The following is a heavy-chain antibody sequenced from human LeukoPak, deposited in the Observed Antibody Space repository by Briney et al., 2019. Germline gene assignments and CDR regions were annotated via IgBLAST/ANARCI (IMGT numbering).Heavy chain of an antibody. D-gene: IGHD3-10*01. CDR3: ARGNPYYYGSGSYYAY. CDR2: IYHSGST. CDR1: GGSISSGGYS. Sequence: SETLSLTCAVSGGSISSGGYSWSWIRQPPGKGLEWIGYIYHSGSTYYNPSLKSRVTISVDRSKNQFSLKLSSVTAADTAVYYCARGNPYYYGSGSYYAYWGQGTLVTVSS. J-gene: IGHJ4*02. V-gene: IGHV4-30-2*01.